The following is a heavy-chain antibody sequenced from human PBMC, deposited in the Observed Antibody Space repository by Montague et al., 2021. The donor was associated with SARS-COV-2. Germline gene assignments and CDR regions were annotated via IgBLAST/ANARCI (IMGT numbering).Heavy chain of an antibody. CDR2: IYTSGST. Sequence: TLSLTCTVSGGSISSGGYYWSWIRQPAGKGLEWIGRIYTSGSTNYNPSLKSRVTISVDTSKNQFSVKLSSVTAADTAVYYCARVGVGTMVRGVIPAYYYYGMDVWGQGTTVTVSS. J-gene: IGHJ6*02. V-gene: IGHV4-61*02. CDR3: ARVGVGTMVRGVIPAYYYYGMDV. CDR1: GGSISSGGYY. D-gene: IGHD3-10*01.